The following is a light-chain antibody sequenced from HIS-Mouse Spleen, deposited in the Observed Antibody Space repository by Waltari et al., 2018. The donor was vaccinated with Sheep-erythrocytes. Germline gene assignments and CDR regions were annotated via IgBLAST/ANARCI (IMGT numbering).Light chain of an antibody. CDR1: SSDVGGFTY. V-gene: IGLV2-23*01. J-gene: IGLJ3*02. Sequence: QSALTQPRSVSGSPGQSVTIPCTGTSSDVGGFTYVPWYQQHPGKTPTLMIYGGRKRPSGVSNRFSGSKSGNTASLTISGLQAEDEADYYCCSYAGSSTPWVFGGGTKLTVL. CDR3: CSYAGSSTPWV. CDR2: GGR.